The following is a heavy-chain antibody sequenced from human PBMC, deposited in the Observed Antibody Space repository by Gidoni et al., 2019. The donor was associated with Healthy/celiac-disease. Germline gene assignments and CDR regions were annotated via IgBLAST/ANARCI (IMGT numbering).Heavy chain of an antibody. J-gene: IGHJ4*02. CDR2: ISSSGSTI. CDR3: ARRYSSGWSPDFDY. D-gene: IGHD6-19*01. Sequence: EVQLVESGGGLVQPGGSLRLSCAASGFPFSSYEMNWVRQAPGKGLEWVSYISSSGSTIYYADSVKGRFTISRDNAKNSLYLQMNSLRAEDTAVYYCARRYSSGWSPDFDYWGQGTLVTVSS. CDR1: GFPFSSYE. V-gene: IGHV3-48*03.